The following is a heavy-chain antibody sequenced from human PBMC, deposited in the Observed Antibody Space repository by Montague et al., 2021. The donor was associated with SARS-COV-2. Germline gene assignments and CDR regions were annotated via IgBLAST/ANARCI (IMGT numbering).Heavy chain of an antibody. J-gene: IGHJ4*02. Sequence: SETLSLTCAVYGGSFSDYHWSWIRQPPGQGLEWIGEINHSGNTNYNPSXXSRVTISRDTSKSQFSLKLSSVTAADTAVYYCARGLTDISMIVVVLLGASHYCDSWGQGTLVTVSS. D-gene: IGHD3-22*01. V-gene: IGHV4-34*01. CDR2: INHSGNT. CDR1: GGSFSDYH. CDR3: ARGLTDISMIVVVLLGASHYCDS.